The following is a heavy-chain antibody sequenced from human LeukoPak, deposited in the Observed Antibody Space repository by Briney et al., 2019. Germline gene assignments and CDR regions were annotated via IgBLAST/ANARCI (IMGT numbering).Heavy chain of an antibody. Sequence: SVKVSCKASGFTFTKSARQWVRQARGQRLEWIGWIVVGSGNTDYAQKFQERVTITRDMFTSTAYMELSSLRSEDTAVYYCAAGLRGPTVTGKYYYYGMDVWGQGTTVTVSS. CDR3: AAGLRGPTVTGKYYYYGMDV. D-gene: IGHD4-11*01. CDR2: IVVGSGNT. V-gene: IGHV1-58*01. CDR1: GFTFTKSA. J-gene: IGHJ6*01.